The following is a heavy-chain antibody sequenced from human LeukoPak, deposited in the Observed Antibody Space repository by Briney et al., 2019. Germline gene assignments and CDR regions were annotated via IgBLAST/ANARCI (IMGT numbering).Heavy chain of an antibody. V-gene: IGHV4-31*03. Sequence: SETLSLTYTVSGGSISSGGYYWSWIRQHPGKGLEWIGYIYYSGSTYYNPSLKSRVTISVDTSENQFSLKLSSVTAADTAVYYCARRMGSSGYRAAFDIWGQGTMVTVSS. CDR3: ARRMGSSGYRAAFDI. CDR2: IYYSGST. J-gene: IGHJ3*02. CDR1: GGSISSGGYY. D-gene: IGHD3-22*01.